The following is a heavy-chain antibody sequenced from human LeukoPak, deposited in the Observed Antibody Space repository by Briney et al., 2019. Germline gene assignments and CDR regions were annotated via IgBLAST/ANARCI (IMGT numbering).Heavy chain of an antibody. CDR3: ARGCGFGGNSKYYYYIDV. CDR1: GYTFTGYY. Sequence: ASVKVSCKASGYTFTGYYMHWVRQAPGQGLEWMGWINPNSGCTNYAQKFQGRVTMTRDTSISTAYMELSRLRSDDTAVYYCARGCGFGGNSKYYYYIDVWGKGTTVTISS. V-gene: IGHV1-2*02. CDR2: INPNSGCT. D-gene: IGHD4-23*01. J-gene: IGHJ6*03.